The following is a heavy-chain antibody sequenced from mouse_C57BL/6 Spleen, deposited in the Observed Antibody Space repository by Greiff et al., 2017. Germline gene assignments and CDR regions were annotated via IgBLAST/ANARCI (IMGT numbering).Heavy chain of an antibody. CDR1: GYTFTSYW. CDR2: IHPNSGST. Sequence: QVQLQQPGAELVKPGASVKLSCKASGYTFTSYWMHWVKQRPGQGLEWIGMIHPNSGSTNYNEKFKSKATLTVDKSSSTAYMQLSSLTSEDSAVYYCARGAYSEYYYAMDYWGQGTSVTVSS. V-gene: IGHV1-64*01. D-gene: IGHD2-10*01. J-gene: IGHJ4*01. CDR3: ARGAYSEYYYAMDY.